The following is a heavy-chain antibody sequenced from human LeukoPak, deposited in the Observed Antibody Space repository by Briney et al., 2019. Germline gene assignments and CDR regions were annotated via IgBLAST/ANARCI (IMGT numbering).Heavy chain of an antibody. CDR3: ARAPTRGFLHNWFDP. J-gene: IGHJ5*02. CDR1: GGSISSSSYY. D-gene: IGHD3-10*01. Sequence: PSETLSLTCTVSGGSISSSSYYWGWIRQPPGKGLEWIGSIYYSGSTYYNPSLKSRVTISVDTSKNQFSLKLSSVTAADTAVYYCARAPTRGFLHNWFDPWGQGTLVTVSS. CDR2: IYYSGST. V-gene: IGHV4-39*07.